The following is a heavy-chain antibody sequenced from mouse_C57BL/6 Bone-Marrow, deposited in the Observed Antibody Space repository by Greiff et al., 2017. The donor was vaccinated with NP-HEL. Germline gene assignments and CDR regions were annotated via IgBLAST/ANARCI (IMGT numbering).Heavy chain of an antibody. Sequence: EVQLQQSGPELVKPGASVKISCKASGYTFTDYYMNWVKQSHGTSLEWLGSIYPHHGGTIYNQKFKGKATLTVDKSSSQAYMELRSLTSEDSAVYYCARRGRSTYAMDFWGQGTGATVTS. V-gene: IGHV1-26*01. CDR3: ARRGRSTYAMDF. D-gene: IGHD5-1*01. CDR2: IYPHHGGT. J-gene: IGHJ4*01. CDR1: GYTFTDYY.